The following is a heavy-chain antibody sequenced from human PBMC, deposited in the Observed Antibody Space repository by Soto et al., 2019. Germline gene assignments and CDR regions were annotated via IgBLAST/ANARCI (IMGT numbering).Heavy chain of an antibody. J-gene: IGHJ6*02. D-gene: IGHD6-13*01. CDR3: ARGGSSSWYLNYYGMDV. CDR2: IYSSGNT. CDR1: GGSISSGDYS. Sequence: SETLSLTCTVSGGSISSGDYSWSWIRQPPGKGLEWIGYIYSSGNTYYNPSLKSQITISVDTSNNQFSLKLSSVTAADTAVYYCARGGSSSWYLNYYGMDVWGQGTTVT. V-gene: IGHV4-30-4*02.